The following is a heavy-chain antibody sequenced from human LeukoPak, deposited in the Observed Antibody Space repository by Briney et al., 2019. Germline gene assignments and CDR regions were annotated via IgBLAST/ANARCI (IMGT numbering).Heavy chain of an antibody. D-gene: IGHD4-23*01. CDR3: ARDYGGSSPFDY. V-gene: IGHV3-48*03. CDR1: GFTFSSYE. Sequence: GGSLRLSCAASGFTFSSYEMHWVRQAPGKGLEWVSYISSSGSTIYYADSVKGRFTISRDNAKNPLYLQMNSLRAEDTAVYYCARDYGGSSPFDYWGQGTLVTVSS. J-gene: IGHJ4*02. CDR2: ISSSGSTI.